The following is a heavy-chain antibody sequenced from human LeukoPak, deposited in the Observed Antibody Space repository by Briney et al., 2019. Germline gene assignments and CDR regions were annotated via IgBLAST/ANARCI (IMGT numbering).Heavy chain of an antibody. V-gene: IGHV3-74*01. CDR3: FNIPAG. D-gene: IGHD2-2*01. CDR1: GFTFSSHW. Sequence: GGALRLSCAASGFTFSSHWMHWVRPAPGKGVVWVSRINSDGSSTSYADSVKGRFTTSRDNAKNTLYLQMNSLRVEDTAVYYCFNIPAGGGQGTLVTVSS. J-gene: IGHJ4*02. CDR2: INSDGSST.